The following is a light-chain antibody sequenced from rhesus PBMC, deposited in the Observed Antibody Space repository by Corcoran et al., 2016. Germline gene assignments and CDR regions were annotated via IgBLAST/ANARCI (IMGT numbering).Light chain of an antibody. CDR2: GAS. CDR3: QQYNDWPLT. CDR1: QSVSNT. Sequence: EIVLTQSPATLSLSPGERATLSCRASQSVSNTLAWYQQKPEQAPRLLIYGASNRAPDIPDRFSGRGAGTDCNLTISSLEPEDFAVYYCQQYNDWPLTFGGGTKVEIK. V-gene: IGKV3-42*03. J-gene: IGKJ4*01.